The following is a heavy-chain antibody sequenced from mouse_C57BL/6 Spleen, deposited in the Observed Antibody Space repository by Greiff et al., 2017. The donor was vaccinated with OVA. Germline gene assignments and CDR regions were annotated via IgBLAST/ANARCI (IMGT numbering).Heavy chain of an antibody. D-gene: IGHD1-1*01. J-gene: IGHJ4*01. Sequence: QVQLQQSGPELVRPGSSVKLSCKASGYTFTSYWMDWVKQRPGQGLEWIGNIYPSDSETHYNQKFKDKATLTVDKSSSTAYMQLSSLTSEDSAVYYCARGITTVVDYYAMDYWGQGTSVTVSS. V-gene: IGHV1-61*01. CDR1: GYTFTSYW. CDR2: IYPSDSET. CDR3: ARGITTVVDYYAMDY.